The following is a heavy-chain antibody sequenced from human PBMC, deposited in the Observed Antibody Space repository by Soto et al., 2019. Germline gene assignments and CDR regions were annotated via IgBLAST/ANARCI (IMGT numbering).Heavy chain of an antibody. D-gene: IGHD6-13*01. CDR1: GYSFTSFG. Sequence: QVQLVQSGGEVKKPGASVKVSCKASGYSFTSFGVNWVRQAPGQGLEWMGWVNAYNGNTNYAQKFQGRVTLTADTSTSTACMEVRSLRSGDTAVYYCATGAAGIAAHVIWSQGTLVTVSS. CDR2: VNAYNGNT. CDR3: ATGAAGIAAHVI. J-gene: IGHJ4*02. V-gene: IGHV1-18*01.